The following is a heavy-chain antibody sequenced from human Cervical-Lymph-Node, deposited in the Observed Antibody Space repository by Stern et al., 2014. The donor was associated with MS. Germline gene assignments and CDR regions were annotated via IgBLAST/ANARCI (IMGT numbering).Heavy chain of an antibody. Sequence: VQLVESGGGLVPPGGSLRLSCAPSGLSFSGYWMHWVRQTPEKGLVGVSCITTDGSATRYADSVKGRFTISRDNAKNTLYRQMNSLRAEDTAVYYCARGLNYDMGVWVQGTTVTVSS. V-gene: IGHV3-74*02. CDR2: ITTDGSAT. CDR3: ARGLNYDMGV. CDR1: GLSFSGYW. J-gene: IGHJ6*02.